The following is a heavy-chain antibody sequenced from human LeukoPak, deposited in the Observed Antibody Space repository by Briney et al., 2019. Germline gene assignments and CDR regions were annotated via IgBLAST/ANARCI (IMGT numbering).Heavy chain of an antibody. V-gene: IGHV3-48*01. CDR3: ARDRLTSGSYFFDY. CDR1: AFTFSDYS. J-gene: IGHJ4*02. Sequence: GGSLRLSCAASAFTFSDYSMNWVRQAPGRGLEWISYISGRSSTIYYADSVRGRFTISRDNAKNSMYLQMNSLRAEDTAVYYCARDRLTSGSYFFDYWGQGTLVTVSS. D-gene: IGHD1-26*01. CDR2: ISGRSSTI.